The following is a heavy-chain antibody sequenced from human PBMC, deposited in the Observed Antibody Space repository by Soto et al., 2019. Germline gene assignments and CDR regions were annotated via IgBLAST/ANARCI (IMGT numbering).Heavy chain of an antibody. D-gene: IGHD2-15*01. CDR3: AKACDGGRFCYIIDH. Sequence: QVQLVESGGGVVQPGRSLRLSCAASGFTFIRHAMHWVRQAPGKGLEWVAIISNDGSDKHYADSVKGRFTISRDNSENTLYLQMNSLRAEDTAVYYCAKACDGGRFCYIIDHWGQGMLVTVSS. V-gene: IGHV3-30*18. CDR1: GFTFIRHA. CDR2: ISNDGSDK. J-gene: IGHJ4*02.